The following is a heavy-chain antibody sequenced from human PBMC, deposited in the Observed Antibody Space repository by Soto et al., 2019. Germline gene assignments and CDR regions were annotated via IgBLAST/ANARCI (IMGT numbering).Heavy chain of an antibody. CDR3: ARGRHNYDILTGYYYYFDY. Sequence: TETLSLPCAVSRVSISSSNWWTSVRQPPGKGLEWIGEFYPSGSTNYNPSLKSRVTISVDKSKNQFSLKLSSVTAADTAVYYCARGRHNYDILTGYYYYFDYWGQGTLVTVS. D-gene: IGHD3-9*01. CDR1: RVSISSSNW. J-gene: IGHJ4*02. V-gene: IGHV4-4*02. CDR2: FYPSGST.